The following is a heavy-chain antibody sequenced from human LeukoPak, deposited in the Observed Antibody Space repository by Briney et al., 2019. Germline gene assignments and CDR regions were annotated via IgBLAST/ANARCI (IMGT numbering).Heavy chain of an antibody. CDR3: ARDGGYHSDY. CDR1: GASISSYY. D-gene: IGHD3-22*01. CDR2: IYDTGST. J-gene: IGHJ4*02. Sequence: PSETRSLTCTVSGASISSYYWSWIRQPAGKGLEWIGRIYDTGSTNYNSSLKSRVTLSVDTSKNQVSLKLRSVTAADTAMYYCARDGGYHSDYWGQGTLVTVSS. V-gene: IGHV4-4*07.